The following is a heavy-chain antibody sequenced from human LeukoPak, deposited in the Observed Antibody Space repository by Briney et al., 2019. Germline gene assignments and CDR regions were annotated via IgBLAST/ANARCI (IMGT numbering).Heavy chain of an antibody. J-gene: IGHJ4*02. CDR1: GFPFSSYW. D-gene: IGHD2/OR15-2a*01. CDR2: IKQDGSKK. Sequence: GGSLRLSCVASGFPFSSYWMTWVRQAPGKGLEWVANIKQDGSKKSYVDSVKGRFTISKDNAKNTVYLQMSNLRVEDTAVYYCVSFYETYWGRGTLVTVSS. V-gene: IGHV3-7*01. CDR3: VSFYETY.